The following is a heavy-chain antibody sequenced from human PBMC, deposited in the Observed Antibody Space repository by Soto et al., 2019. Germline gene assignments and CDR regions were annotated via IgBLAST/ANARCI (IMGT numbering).Heavy chain of an antibody. D-gene: IGHD3-9*01. CDR1: GGTFSSYA. J-gene: IGHJ4*02. CDR2: INAYNGKT. CDR3: ARDSLRYFDWSIDY. Sequence: ASVKVSCKASGGTFSSYAISWVRQAPGQGLEWMGWINAYNGKTNYAQKLQGRVTMTTDTSTSTAYMELSSLRSDDTAVYYCARDSLRYFDWSIDYWGQGTLVTVSS. V-gene: IGHV1-18*01.